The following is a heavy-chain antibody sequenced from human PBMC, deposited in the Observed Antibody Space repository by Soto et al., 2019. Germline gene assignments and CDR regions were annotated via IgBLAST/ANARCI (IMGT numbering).Heavy chain of an antibody. CDR1: GGSISSGGYY. V-gene: IGHV4-31*03. J-gene: IGHJ5*02. Sequence: QVQLQESGPGLVKPSQTLSLTCTVSGGSISSGGYYWSWIRQHPGKGLEWIGYIYYSGRTYHNPSFKSRITISVDTSKNQFSLKLSSVTAADTAVYYCARAGAVNWFDPWGQGTLVTVSS. CDR3: ARAGAVNWFDP. CDR2: IYYSGRT.